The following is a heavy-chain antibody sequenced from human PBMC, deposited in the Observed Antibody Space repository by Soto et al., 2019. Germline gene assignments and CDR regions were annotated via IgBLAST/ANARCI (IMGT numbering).Heavy chain of an antibody. J-gene: IGHJ5*02. CDR2: IYWNDDK. CDR3: AKSGSSGWYGWFDP. D-gene: IGHD6-19*01. Sequence: SGPTLVNPTQTLTLTCIFSGFSLRTSGVGVGWIRQPPGKALEWLGFIYWNDDKRYSPSLKSRLTITKDTSKNQVVLTMTNMDPVDTAAYYCAKSGSSGWYGWFDPWGQGTLVTVSS. CDR1: GFSLRTSGVG. V-gene: IGHV2-5*01.